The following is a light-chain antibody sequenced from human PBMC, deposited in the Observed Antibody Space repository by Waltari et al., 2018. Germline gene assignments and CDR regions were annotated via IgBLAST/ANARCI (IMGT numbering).Light chain of an antibody. CDR1: QSIDRW. Sequence: DIQMTQSPSTLSASVGDRVTITCRASQSIDRWLAWYQQQPGKAPKLLIYKASRWQSGVPARFSGSGSGTEFTLTISSLQPEDFATFYCQQFDTYPWTFGQGTKVDLK. V-gene: IGKV1-5*03. CDR3: QQFDTYPWT. CDR2: KAS. J-gene: IGKJ1*01.